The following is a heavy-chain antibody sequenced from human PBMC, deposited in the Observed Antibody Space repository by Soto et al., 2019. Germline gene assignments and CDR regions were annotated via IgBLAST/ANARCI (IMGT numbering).Heavy chain of an antibody. J-gene: IGHJ4*02. CDR3: ARDGYNWNDVYYYGSGIYSERAHYFAS. V-gene: IGHV6-1*01. CDR1: GDSVSSNSAA. D-gene: IGHD3-10*01. Sequence: SQTHSLTCAISGDSVSSNSAAWNWIRQSPSRGLEWLGRTYYRSKWYNDYAVSVKSRITINPDTSKNQFSLQLNSVTPEDTAVYYCARDGYNWNDVYYYGSGIYSERAHYFASWGQGTPLTV. CDR2: TYYRSKWYN.